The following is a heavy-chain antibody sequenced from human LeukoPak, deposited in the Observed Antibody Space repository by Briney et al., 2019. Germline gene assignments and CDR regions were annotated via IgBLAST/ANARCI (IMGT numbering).Heavy chain of an antibody. V-gene: IGHV3-30*18. Sequence: GGSLRLSRAASGFAFSSYAMTWVRQAPGKGLEWVAVISYDGSNKYYADSVKGRFTISRDNSKNTLYLQMNSLRAEDTAVYYCAKDNIMGATFYYFDSWGQGTLVTVSS. CDR1: GFAFSSYA. J-gene: IGHJ4*02. CDR2: ISYDGSNK. CDR3: AKDNIMGATFYYFDS. D-gene: IGHD1-26*01.